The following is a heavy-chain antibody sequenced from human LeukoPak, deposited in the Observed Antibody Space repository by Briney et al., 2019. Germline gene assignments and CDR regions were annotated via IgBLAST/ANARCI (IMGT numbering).Heavy chain of an antibody. V-gene: IGHV4-59*11. D-gene: IGHD5-24*01. Sequence: SETLSLTCTVSGGSISSHYWSWIRQPPGKGLEWIGYIYYSGSTNYNPSLKSRVTISVDTSKNQFSLKLSSVTAADTAVYYCARVGGRDGYNFDYWGQGTLVTVSP. CDR1: GGSISSHY. CDR3: ARVGGRDGYNFDY. CDR2: IYYSGST. J-gene: IGHJ4*02.